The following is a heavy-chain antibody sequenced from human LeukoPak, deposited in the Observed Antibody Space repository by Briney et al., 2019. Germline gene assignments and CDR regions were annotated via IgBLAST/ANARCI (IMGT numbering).Heavy chain of an antibody. J-gene: IGHJ4*02. CDR1: GFTFSSYE. D-gene: IGHD3-10*01. Sequence: GGSLRLSCAASGFTFSSYEMNWVRQAPGKGLEWVSYISSSGSTIYYADSVKGRFTISRDNAKNSLYLQMNSLRAEDTAVYYCARDIWQSYYGSGSYDYWGQGTLVTVSS. CDR3: ARDIWQSYYGSGSYDY. CDR2: ISSSGSTI. V-gene: IGHV3-48*03.